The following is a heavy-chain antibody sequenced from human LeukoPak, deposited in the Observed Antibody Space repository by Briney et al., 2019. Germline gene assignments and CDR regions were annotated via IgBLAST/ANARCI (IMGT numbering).Heavy chain of an antibody. Sequence: PGGSLRLSCAASGVTFSNAWIGCVRQAPGKGLEWVGRIKSRTDGGTTDYAAPLKGRFTFSRDDSKNTLYLQMSSLKTEDTAVYYCTTDLQAQLQMGWWGQGTPVTVSS. V-gene: IGHV3-15*01. CDR3: TTDLQAQLQMGW. D-gene: IGHD1-1*01. CDR2: IKSRTDGGTT. J-gene: IGHJ4*02. CDR1: GVTFSNAW.